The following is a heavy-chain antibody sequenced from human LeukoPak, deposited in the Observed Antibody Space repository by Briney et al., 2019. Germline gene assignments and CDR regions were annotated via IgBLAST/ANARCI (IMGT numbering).Heavy chain of an antibody. CDR1: GYTFTSYY. CDR3: ARDILPSGSRAFDI. V-gene: IGHV3-33*01. CDR2: ISSDGSIK. Sequence: SCKASGYTFTSYYMHWVRQAPGKGLEWVTIISSDGSIKYADSVKGRFTVSRDSSKNTVYLQMNSLRAEDTAVYYCARDILPSGSRAFDIWGQGTMVTVSS. J-gene: IGHJ3*02. D-gene: IGHD3-10*01.